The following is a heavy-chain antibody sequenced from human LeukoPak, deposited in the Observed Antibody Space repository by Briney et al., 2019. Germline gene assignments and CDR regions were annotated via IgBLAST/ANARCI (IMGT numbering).Heavy chain of an antibody. V-gene: IGHV4-34*01. Sequence: KTSETLSLTCAVYGGSFSGYYWSWIRQPPGKGLEWIGEINHSGSTNYNPSLKSRVTISVDTSKNQFSLKLSSVTAADTAVYYCASGQMVATSSWGQGTLVTVSS. D-gene: IGHD5-12*01. CDR2: INHSGST. CDR1: GGSFSGYY. CDR3: ASGQMVATSS. J-gene: IGHJ5*02.